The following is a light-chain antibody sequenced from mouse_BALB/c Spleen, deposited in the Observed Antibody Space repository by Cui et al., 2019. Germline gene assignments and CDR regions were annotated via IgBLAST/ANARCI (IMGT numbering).Light chain of an antibody. Sequence: DIVLTHSPASLALSLGQTATIYCKAIQRVDYDGDSYRNWYQQKPGQPPKLLIYAASNLESGSPGRFSGSGSGTDFTLNIHPVEEEDAATYYCQQSNEDPPTFGGGTKLEIK. CDR1: QRVDYDGDSY. CDR3: QQSNEDPPT. V-gene: IGKV3-4*01. J-gene: IGKJ1*01. CDR2: AAS.